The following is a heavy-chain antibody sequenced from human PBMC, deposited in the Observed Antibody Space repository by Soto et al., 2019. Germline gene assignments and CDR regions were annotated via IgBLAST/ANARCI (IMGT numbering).Heavy chain of an antibody. CDR2: INHSGST. D-gene: IGHD3-22*01. Sequence: QVQLQQWGAGLLKPSETLSLTCAVYGGSFSGYYWSWIRQPPGKGLEWIGEINHSGSTNYNPSLKSRVPLSVDTSKNQFSLKLSSVTAADTAVYYCARVNMGYYYDSSGYIDYWGQGTLVTVSS. CDR1: GGSFSGYY. CDR3: ARVNMGYYYDSSGYIDY. V-gene: IGHV4-34*01. J-gene: IGHJ4*02.